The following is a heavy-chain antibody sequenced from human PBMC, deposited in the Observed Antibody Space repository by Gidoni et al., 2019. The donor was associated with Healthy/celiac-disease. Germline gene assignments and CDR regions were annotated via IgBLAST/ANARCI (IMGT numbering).Heavy chain of an antibody. V-gene: IGHV1-69*01. D-gene: IGHD1-26*01. Sequence: QVQRAQSGAEVKKTGSSVKVSCKASGGTFSSSAISWVRQAPGQGLEWMGGIIPILGTANYAQKFQGRVTITADESTSTAYMGLSSMRSEDTAVYYCARPQWELLGCFQYWGAFVIWGQVTRVTVSS. CDR2: IIPILGTA. CDR1: GGTFSSSA. CDR3: ARPQWELLGCFQYWGAFVI. J-gene: IGHJ3*02.